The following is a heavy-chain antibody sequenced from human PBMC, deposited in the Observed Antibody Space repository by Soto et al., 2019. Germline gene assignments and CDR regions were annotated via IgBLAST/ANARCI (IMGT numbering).Heavy chain of an antibody. Sequence: GGSLRLSCSASGFNFADYAMTWVRRPPGKGLEWVGFTRTQVDGATTEYAESVGGRFAISRDDSKSVAYLQMDNLKTADTAIYFCTRYDYLGDRDRPLVVLDVGGQGTTVTGSS. V-gene: IGHV3-49*04. D-gene: IGHD3-16*01. CDR2: TRTQVDGATT. CDR3: TRYDYLGDRDRPLVVLDV. J-gene: IGHJ6*02. CDR1: GFNFADYA.